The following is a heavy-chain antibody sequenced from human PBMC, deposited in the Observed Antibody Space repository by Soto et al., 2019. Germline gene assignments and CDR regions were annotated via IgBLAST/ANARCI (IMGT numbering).Heavy chain of an antibody. Sequence: ASVKVSCKASGYTFASYYMHWVRQAPGQGLEWMGWINPNSGGTNYAQKFQGWVTMTRDTSISTAYMELSRLRSDDTAVYYCARDRGKLETYYYGMDVWGQGTTVTSPQ. CDR2: INPNSGGT. D-gene: IGHD1-1*01. J-gene: IGHJ6*01. CDR3: ARDRGKLETYYYGMDV. CDR1: GYTFASYY. V-gene: IGHV1-2*04.